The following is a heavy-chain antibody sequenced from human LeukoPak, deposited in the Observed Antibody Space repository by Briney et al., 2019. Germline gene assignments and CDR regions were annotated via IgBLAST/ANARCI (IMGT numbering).Heavy chain of an antibody. D-gene: IGHD3-3*01. V-gene: IGHV1-18*01. CDR1: GYTFTSYG. CDR3: ARDFNDFWSGYHSESNWFDP. CDR2: ISAYNGNT. J-gene: IGHJ5*02. Sequence: ASVKVSCKASGYTFTSYGISWVRQAPGQGLEWMGWISAYNGNTNYAQKLQGRVTMTTDTSTSTAYMELRSLRSDDTAVYYCARDFNDFWSGYHSESNWFDPWGQGTLVTVSS.